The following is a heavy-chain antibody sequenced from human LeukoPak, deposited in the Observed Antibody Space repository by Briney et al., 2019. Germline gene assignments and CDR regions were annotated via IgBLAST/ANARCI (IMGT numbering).Heavy chain of an antibody. J-gene: IGHJ6*02. V-gene: IGHV3-53*01. CDR1: GFTVSNYY. CDR2: IYSGGNT. Sequence: GGSLRLSCAASGFTVSNYYMSWVRQAPGKGLEWVSLIYSGGNTYYADSVKGRFTISRHNSKNTLYLQMNSLRAEDTAVYYCARAYCSGGSCYSGKWYYYYGMDVWGQGTKVTVCS. D-gene: IGHD2-15*01. CDR3: ARAYCSGGSCYSGKWYYYYGMDV.